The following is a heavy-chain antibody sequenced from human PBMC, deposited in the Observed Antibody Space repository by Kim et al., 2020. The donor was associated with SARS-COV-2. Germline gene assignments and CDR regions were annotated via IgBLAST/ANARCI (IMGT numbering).Heavy chain of an antibody. D-gene: IGHD3-22*01. CDR3: ARVRYDRSDYPWYSFDY. J-gene: IGHJ4*01. CDR2: INPNSGST. V-gene: IGHV1-2*02. Sequence: ASVKVSCKASGYTFTDFYIHWVRQAPGQGLEWMGWINPNSGSTKFEQKFQGRVTVTRDTSINTVFMELSRLHSDDTAVYFCARVRYDRSDYPWYSFDYWG. CDR1: GYTFTDFY.